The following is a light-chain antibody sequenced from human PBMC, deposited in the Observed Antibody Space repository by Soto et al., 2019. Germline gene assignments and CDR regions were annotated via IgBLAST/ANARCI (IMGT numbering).Light chain of an antibody. J-gene: IGKJ2*01. Sequence: EIVMTQSPATLSVSPGERATLPCRASQSVSSNLAWYQQKPGQAPRLLIYGASTRATGISVRFSGSGSGTEFTLTISSLQSEDFAVYYCQHYNNWPHTFGQGTKLEIK. V-gene: IGKV3-15*01. CDR3: QHYNNWPHT. CDR1: QSVSSN. CDR2: GAS.